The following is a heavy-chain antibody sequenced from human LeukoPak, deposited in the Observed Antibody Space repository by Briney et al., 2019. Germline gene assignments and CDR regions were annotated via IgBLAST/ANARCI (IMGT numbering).Heavy chain of an antibody. CDR1: IFXXXW. J-gene: IGHJ4*02. CDR2: IKPDGSEH. Sequence: IFXXXWMAWVRQXPGKGLEWVANIKPDGSEHYYVDSVKGRFTISRDNAKNSLDLQMNSLRAEDTAVYYCARHGPHNFDYWGQGTLVTVSS. V-gene: IGHV3-7*01. CDR3: ARHGPHNFDY.